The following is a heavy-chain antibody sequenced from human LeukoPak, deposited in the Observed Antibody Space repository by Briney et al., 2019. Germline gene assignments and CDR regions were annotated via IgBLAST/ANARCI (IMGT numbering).Heavy chain of an antibody. D-gene: IGHD6-6*01. V-gene: IGHV4-39*07. CDR2: IYYSGST. J-gene: IGHJ5*02. CDR1: GGSISSSSNY. Sequence: SETLSLTCSVSGGSISSSSNYWGWIRQPPGKGLDWIGTIYYSGSTYYNPSLKSRVTISVDTSKNQFFLNLNSVTAADTAVYYCARNRYSSSSDWFDPWGQGTLVTVSS. CDR3: ARNRYSSSSDWFDP.